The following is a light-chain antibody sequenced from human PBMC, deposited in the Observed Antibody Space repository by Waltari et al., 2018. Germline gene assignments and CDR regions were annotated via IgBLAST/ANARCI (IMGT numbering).Light chain of an antibody. CDR2: AAS. Sequence: IQLTQSPSSLSASVGDRVTITCRASQGVTTYLAWYQQKPGKAPNLLISAASTLQSGVPSWFSGSGSGTDFTLTISSLQPEDFATYYCQHLHGYPITFGGGTKVEIK. V-gene: IGKV1-9*01. CDR1: QGVTTY. J-gene: IGKJ4*01. CDR3: QHLHGYPIT.